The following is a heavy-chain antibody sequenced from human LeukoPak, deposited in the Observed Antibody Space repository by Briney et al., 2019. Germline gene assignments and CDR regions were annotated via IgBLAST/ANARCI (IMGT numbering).Heavy chain of an antibody. CDR1: NGSISSFY. V-gene: IGHV4-59*01. J-gene: IGHJ5*02. CDR2: IYYTGTT. CDR3: ARGYNWFDP. Sequence: SETLSLTCTVSNGSISSFYWAWIRQPPGKGLEWIGYIYYTGTTGYNPSLKSRVTISVDTSKNQFSLKVSSVTAADTAIYYCARGYNWFDPWGQGTLVTVSS.